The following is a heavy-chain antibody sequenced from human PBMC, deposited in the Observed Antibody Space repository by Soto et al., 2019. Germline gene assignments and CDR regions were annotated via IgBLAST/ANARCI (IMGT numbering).Heavy chain of an antibody. J-gene: IGHJ6*02. Sequence: GASVKVSCKASGYTFTDYYMHWVRQAPGQGLEWMGWINPNSGGTNYAQKFQGRVTTTRDTSISTAYMELNRLRSDDTAVYYCARDQSPSSGWPGMDVWGQGTTVTVSS. CDR1: GYTFTDYY. CDR3: ARDQSPSSGWPGMDV. D-gene: IGHD6-19*01. V-gene: IGHV1-2*02. CDR2: INPNSGGT.